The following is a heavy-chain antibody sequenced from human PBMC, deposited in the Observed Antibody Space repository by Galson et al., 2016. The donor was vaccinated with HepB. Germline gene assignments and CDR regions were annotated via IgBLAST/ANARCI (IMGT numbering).Heavy chain of an antibody. D-gene: IGHD5-24*01. J-gene: IGHJ4*02. Sequence: SLRLSCAASGFNSNTYDMNWVRQAPGKGLEWVSYISRTSSYIYYADSVRGRFTISRDNAKNSLFLQLNSLGAADTAIYYCARDMAGYNWIDFWGLGTLVTVSS. CDR3: ARDMAGYNWIDF. CDR1: GFNSNTYD. V-gene: IGHV3-21*01. CDR2: ISRTSSYI.